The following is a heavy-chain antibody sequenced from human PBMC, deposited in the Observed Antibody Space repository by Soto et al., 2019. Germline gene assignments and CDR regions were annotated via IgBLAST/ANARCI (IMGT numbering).Heavy chain of an antibody. CDR3: AREGDVVPTSTTDFYYGMDV. D-gene: IGHD4-17*01. CDR2: IKKDESEK. CDR1: GFTFSNYW. Sequence: EVQVVESGGGLVQPGGSLRLSCTASGFTFSNYWMSWVRQAPGKGLEWVANIKKDESEKHYVDSVKGRFTISRNNAKKSLYLQMTSLRVEDTAVYYCAREGDVVPTSTTDFYYGMDVWGQGTTVTVSS. V-gene: IGHV3-7*01. J-gene: IGHJ6*02.